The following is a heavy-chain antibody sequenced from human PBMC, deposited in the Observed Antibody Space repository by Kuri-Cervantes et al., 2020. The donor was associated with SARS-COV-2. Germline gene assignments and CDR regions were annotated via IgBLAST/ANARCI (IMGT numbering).Heavy chain of an antibody. Sequence: GESLKISCAASGFTFSSYSMNWVRQAPGKGLEWVSYISSSSSTIYYADSVKGRFTIPRDNSKNTLYLQVNSLRAEDTAVYYCARIPYPKGAVAGTSDYWGQGTLVTVSS. CDR3: ARIPYPKGAVAGTSDY. D-gene: IGHD6-19*01. J-gene: IGHJ4*02. V-gene: IGHV3-48*01. CDR1: GFTFSSYS. CDR2: ISSSSSTI.